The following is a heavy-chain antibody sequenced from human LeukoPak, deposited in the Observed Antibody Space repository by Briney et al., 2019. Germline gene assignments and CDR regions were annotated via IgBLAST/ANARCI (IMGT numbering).Heavy chain of an antibody. CDR3: ARGVTYYYGSGRYYSRKDAFDI. D-gene: IGHD3-10*01. CDR1: GASISSSSYY. CDR2: IYYSGST. J-gene: IGHJ3*02. V-gene: IGHV4-39*02. Sequence: PSETLSLTCTVSGASISSSSYYWGWIRQPPGKGLEWIGSIYYSGSTYYNPSLRSRVTISVDTSKNHFSLELSSVTAADTAVYYCARGVTYYYGSGRYYSRKDAFDIWGQGTMVTVSS.